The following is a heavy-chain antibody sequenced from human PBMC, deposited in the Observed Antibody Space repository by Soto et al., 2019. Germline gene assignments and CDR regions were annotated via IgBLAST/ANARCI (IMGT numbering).Heavy chain of an antibody. CDR1: GYTFTSYD. Sequence: GASVKVSCKASGYTFTSYDINWVRQATGQGLEWMGWMNPNSGNTGYAQKFQGRVTMTRNTSISTAYMGLSSLRSEDTAVYYCARAGGLGPASYYYGMDVWGQGTTVTVS. J-gene: IGHJ6*02. V-gene: IGHV1-8*01. D-gene: IGHD6-25*01. CDR2: MNPNSGNT. CDR3: ARAGGLGPASYYYGMDV.